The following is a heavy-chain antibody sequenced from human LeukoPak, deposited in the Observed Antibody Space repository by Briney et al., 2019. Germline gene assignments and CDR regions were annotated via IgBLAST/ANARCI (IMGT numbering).Heavy chain of an antibody. D-gene: IGHD3-10*01. J-gene: IGHJ4*02. CDR3: TTDLSC. V-gene: IGHV3-48*01. CDR1: GFTFSSYS. CDR2: ISSSSSTI. Sequence: PGGSLRLSCAASGFTFSSYSINWVRQAPGKGLEWVSYISSSSSTIYYADSVKGRFTISRDDSKNTLYLQMNSLKTEDTAVYYCTTDLSCWGQGTLVTVSS.